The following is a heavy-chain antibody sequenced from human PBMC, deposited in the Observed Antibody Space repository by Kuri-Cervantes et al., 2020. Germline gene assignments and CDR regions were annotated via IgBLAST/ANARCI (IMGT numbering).Heavy chain of an antibody. CDR1: GFTVSSNY. CDR3: ARNTVTLRSHGMDV. J-gene: IGHJ6*02. Sequence: LRLSCAASGFTVSSNYMSWIRQPPGKGLEWIGEINHSGSTNYNPSLKSRVTISVDTSKNQFSLKLSSVTAADTAVYYCARNTVTLRSHGMDVWGQGTTVTVSS. D-gene: IGHD4-17*01. CDR2: INHSGST. V-gene: IGHV4-34*09.